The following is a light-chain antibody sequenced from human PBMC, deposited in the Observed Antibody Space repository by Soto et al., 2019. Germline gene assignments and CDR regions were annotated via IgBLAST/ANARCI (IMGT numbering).Light chain of an antibody. CDR1: SSNIGAAYD. V-gene: IGLV1-40*01. Sequence: QSVLTQPPSVSGAPGQRVTISCTGSSSNIGAAYDVHWYQHLPGTVPKLLIYGNSNRPSGVPDRFSGSKSGTSASLATTGLQAEDEADYYCQSYDISLSGSLFGGGTKLTVL. J-gene: IGLJ2*01. CDR3: QSYDISLSGSL. CDR2: GNS.